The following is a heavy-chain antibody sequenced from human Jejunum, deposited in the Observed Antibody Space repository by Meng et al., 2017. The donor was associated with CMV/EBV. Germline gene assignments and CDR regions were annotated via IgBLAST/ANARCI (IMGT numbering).Heavy chain of an antibody. D-gene: IGHD6-13*01. CDR3: AKGPAAGHLDY. V-gene: IGHV3-30*02. Sequence: PSGFTFTSFGMTWVRQAPGKGLEWVAFIRFDGSDQFYTDSVKGRFTISRDDSKNTFFLQMNSLRPEDTAVYYCAKGPAAGHLDYWGQGTLVTVSS. CDR1: GFTFTSFG. CDR2: IRFDGSDQ. J-gene: IGHJ4*02.